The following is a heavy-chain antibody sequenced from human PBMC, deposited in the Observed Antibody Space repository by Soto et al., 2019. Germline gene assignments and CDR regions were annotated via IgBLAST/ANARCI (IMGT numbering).Heavy chain of an antibody. CDR2: LSWNSGTI. Sequence: EVQLVESGGGLVQPGKSLRLSCAASGFTFDDYAMHWVRQVPGKGLEWVSGLSWNSGTIDYADSVKGRFTISRDNAKNSLHLQMNSLNPEDTAFYYCAKAESSGWYYSLDYWGQGTLVTVSS. CDR3: AKAESSGWYYSLDY. CDR1: GFTFDDYA. J-gene: IGHJ4*02. D-gene: IGHD6-19*01. V-gene: IGHV3-9*01.